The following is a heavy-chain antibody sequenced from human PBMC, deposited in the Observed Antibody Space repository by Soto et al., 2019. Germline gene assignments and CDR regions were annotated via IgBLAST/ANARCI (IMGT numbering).Heavy chain of an antibody. Sequence: GASVKVSCKASGGVFSSNAISWVRQAPGQGLGWMGGIVPIFSSAHYAQNFQGRVTITADESTRTAYMELRSLKPEDTAVYYCATGGRGYSSAPRYYFEFWGQGTLVTVSS. D-gene: IGHD5-18*01. CDR1: GGVFSSNA. CDR3: ATGGRGYSSAPRYYFEF. J-gene: IGHJ4*02. V-gene: IGHV1-69*13. CDR2: IVPIFSSA.